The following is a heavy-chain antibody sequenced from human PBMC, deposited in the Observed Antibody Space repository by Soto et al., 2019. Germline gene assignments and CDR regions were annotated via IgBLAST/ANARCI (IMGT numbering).Heavy chain of an antibody. CDR3: ARTRSRVGDIDY. Sequence: QVQLQESGPGLVKPSQTLSLTCTVSGGSISSGGYYWSWIRQHPGKGLEWIGYIYYSGSTYYNPPLKSRVTISVDTSTNQFSLKLSSVTAADTAVYYCARTRSRVGDIDYWGQGTLVTVSS. CDR1: GGSISSGGYY. J-gene: IGHJ4*02. D-gene: IGHD4-17*01. CDR2: IYYSGST. V-gene: IGHV4-31*03.